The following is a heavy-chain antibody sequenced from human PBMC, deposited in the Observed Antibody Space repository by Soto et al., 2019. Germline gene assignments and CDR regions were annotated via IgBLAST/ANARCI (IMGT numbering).Heavy chain of an antibody. J-gene: IGHJ6*02. CDR1: GFTFSDYY. D-gene: IGHD5-12*01. Sequence: GGSLRLSCAASGFTFSDYYMSWIRQAPGKGLEYISYISSSSGSTNYADSVKGRFTISRDNAKNSLYLQMSNLRAEDTAVYYCARDRGGYDRLYYYHGMDVWGQGTTVTVSS. CDR3: ARDRGGYDRLYYYHGMDV. V-gene: IGHV3-11*06. CDR2: ISSSSGST.